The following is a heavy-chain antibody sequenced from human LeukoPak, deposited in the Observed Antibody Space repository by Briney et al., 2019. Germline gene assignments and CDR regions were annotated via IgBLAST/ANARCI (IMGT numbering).Heavy chain of an antibody. Sequence: PSETLSLTCAVYGGSFSGYYWSWIRQPPGKGLEWIGEINHSGSTNYNPSLKSRVTISVDTSKNQFSLKLSSVTAADTAVYYCARDRGDRGTIFGVVRSEYYFDYWGQGTLVTVSS. CDR3: ARDRGDRGTIFGVVRSEYYFDY. CDR1: GGSFSGYY. J-gene: IGHJ4*02. V-gene: IGHV4-34*01. D-gene: IGHD3-3*01. CDR2: INHSGST.